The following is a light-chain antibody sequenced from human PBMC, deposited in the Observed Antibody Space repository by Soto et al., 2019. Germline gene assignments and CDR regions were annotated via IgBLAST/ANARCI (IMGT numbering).Light chain of an antibody. V-gene: IGLV1-44*01. CDR1: SSNIGRNT. CDR3: AAWDDGLVGSVV. Sequence: QLVLTQPPSASGTPGQRVTISCSGSSSNIGRNTVNWYQQFPGTAPQLLIYRNHQRPSGVPDRFSGSKSGTSASLTITGLQSDDEADYYCAAWDDGLVGSVVFGGGTQLTVL. CDR2: RNH. J-gene: IGLJ2*01.